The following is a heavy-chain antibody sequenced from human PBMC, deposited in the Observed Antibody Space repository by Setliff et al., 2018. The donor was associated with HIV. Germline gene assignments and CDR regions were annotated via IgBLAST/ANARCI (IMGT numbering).Heavy chain of an antibody. V-gene: IGHV3-20*04. D-gene: IGHD1-26*01. CDR3: ARDRYSGSSTDY. J-gene: IGHJ4*02. CDR2: INWNGASV. Sequence: PGESLKISCATSGFIFEDYGMNWVRQAPGKGLEWVSGINWNGASVGYADSVKGRFTISRDNVKNSLYLQMNSLRVEDTAVYYCARDRYSGSSTDYWGQGTLVTVSS. CDR1: GFIFEDYG.